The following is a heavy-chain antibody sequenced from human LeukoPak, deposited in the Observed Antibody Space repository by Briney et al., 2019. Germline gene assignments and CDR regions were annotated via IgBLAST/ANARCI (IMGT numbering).Heavy chain of an antibody. CDR1: GFTFSSYS. CDR2: ISASGDNI. CDR3: AKSGYSYGRFDN. V-gene: IGHV3-23*01. D-gene: IGHD5-18*01. J-gene: IGHJ4*02. Sequence: PGGSLRLSCAASGFTFSSYSMSWVRQAPGRGLEWVSAISASGDNIYYAGSVKGRFTISRDISKNTLYLQMNSLRAEDTAVYFCAKSGYSYGRFDNWGQGTLVTVSP.